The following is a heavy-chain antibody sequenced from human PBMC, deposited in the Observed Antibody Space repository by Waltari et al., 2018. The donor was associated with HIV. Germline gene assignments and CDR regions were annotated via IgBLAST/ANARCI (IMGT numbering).Heavy chain of an antibody. V-gene: IGHV3-23*01. CDR1: GFTFKYYS. Sequence: EVQLLESGGGWVQPGGSLRLSCAASGFTFKYYSMTWVRQAPGKGPEWVSSIFGSVATTHYAASVKGRFTISRDNSKNTLFLQMNSLRAEDTATYYCAKDDALYFDYWCHGTLVTVSS. D-gene: IGHD2-8*01. J-gene: IGHJ4*01. CDR2: IFGSVATT. CDR3: AKDDALYFDY.